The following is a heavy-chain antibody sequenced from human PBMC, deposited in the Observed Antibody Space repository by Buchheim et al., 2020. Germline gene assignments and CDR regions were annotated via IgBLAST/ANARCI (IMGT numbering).Heavy chain of an antibody. V-gene: IGHV3-13*01. CDR3: ARGNVGACDI. CDR2: IGPDGDT. Sequence: EVQLVESGGGLGQPGGSLRLSCAASGFTCSSYDIHWVRQGTGKGLEWVSVIGPDGDTKYIGSVKGRFTISRENAKTSVSLQMNSLRAGETAVYYCARGNVGACDIWGQGT. CDR1: GFTCSSYD. D-gene: IGHD2-15*01. J-gene: IGHJ3*02.